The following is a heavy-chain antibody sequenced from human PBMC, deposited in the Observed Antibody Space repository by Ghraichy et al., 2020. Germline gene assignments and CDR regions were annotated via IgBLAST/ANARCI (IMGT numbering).Heavy chain of an antibody. CDR2: TYYRSKWYN. J-gene: IGHJ6*02. CDR1: GDSVSRNGAA. D-gene: IGHD4/OR15-4a*01. Sequence: SQTLSLTCAISGDSVSRNGAAWNWIRQSPSRGLEWLGRTYYRSKWYNDNAVSVESRIIINPDISKNQFALQLNSVTPKDTAVYYCTRGAPDYYAMDVWGQGTTVTVSS. V-gene: IGHV6-1*01. CDR3: TRGAPDYYAMDV.